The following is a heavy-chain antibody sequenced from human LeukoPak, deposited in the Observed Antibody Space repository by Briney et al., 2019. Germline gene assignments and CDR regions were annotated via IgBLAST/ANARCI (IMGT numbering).Heavy chain of an antibody. CDR3: ARANGYCSGVTCYSDYGMDV. Sequence: GGSLRLSCAASGFTFSSYWMHWVRQAPGKGLVWVSRINSDGSSTSYADSVKGRFTISRDNAKNTLYMQMNSLRAEDTAVYYCARANGYCSGVTCYSDYGMDVWGQGTTVTVSS. CDR2: INSDGSST. V-gene: IGHV3-74*01. CDR1: GFTFSSYW. D-gene: IGHD2-15*01. J-gene: IGHJ6*02.